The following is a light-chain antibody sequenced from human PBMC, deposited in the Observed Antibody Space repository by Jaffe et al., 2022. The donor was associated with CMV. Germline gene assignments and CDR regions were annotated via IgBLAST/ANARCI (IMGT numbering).Light chain of an antibody. V-gene: IGKV1-39*01. J-gene: IGKJ1*01. CDR2: GAS. CDR3: QQSSSAPRT. CDR1: QSISSY. Sequence: DIQMTQSPSSLSASVGDRVTITCRASQSISSYLSWYQHKPGKAPKLLIYGASSLESGVPSRFSGGGSGTDFTLTINSLQPEDFATYFCQQSSSAPRTFGQGTKVEI.